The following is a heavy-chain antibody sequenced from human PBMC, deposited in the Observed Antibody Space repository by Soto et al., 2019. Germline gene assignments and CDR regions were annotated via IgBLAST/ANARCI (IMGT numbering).Heavy chain of an antibody. V-gene: IGHV4-39*01. CDR3: ARHKDTSSRYLLPDF. CDR1: DGSITSRSCY. J-gene: IGHJ4*02. D-gene: IGHD6-13*01. CDR2: IYYSGNA. Sequence: PSETLSHSCTVADGSITSRSCYWGWIRQPPGKGLEWIGSIYYSGNAYYNPSLKSRVAVSVDTSKNQFSLKVTSVTATDTAVYYCARHKDTSSRYLLPDFWGQGTLVTVSS.